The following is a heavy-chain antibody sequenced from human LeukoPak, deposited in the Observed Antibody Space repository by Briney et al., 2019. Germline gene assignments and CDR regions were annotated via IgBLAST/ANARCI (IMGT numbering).Heavy chain of an antibody. J-gene: IGHJ4*02. Sequence: GGSLRLSCAASGFTFSSYAMSWVRQAPGKGLEWVSAISGSGGSTYYADSVKGRFTISRDNAKNSLYLQMNSLRDEDTALCYCARKGQIAVAGSFDYWGQGTLVTVSS. CDR2: ISGSGGST. CDR1: GFTFSSYA. V-gene: IGHV3-23*01. CDR3: ARKGQIAVAGSFDY. D-gene: IGHD6-19*01.